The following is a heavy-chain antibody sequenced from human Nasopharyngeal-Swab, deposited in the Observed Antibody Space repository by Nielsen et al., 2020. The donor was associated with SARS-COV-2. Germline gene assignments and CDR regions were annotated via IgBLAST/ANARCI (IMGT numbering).Heavy chain of an antibody. CDR1: GFTFSSYS. D-gene: IGHD3-9*01. V-gene: IGHV3-21*01. CDR3: ARGCVLTGPTCNYYGMDV. J-gene: IGHJ6*02. Sequence: GGSLRLSCAASGFTFSSYSKNWVRQAPGKGLEWVSSISSSSSYIYYADSVKGRFTISRDNAKNSLYLQMNSLRAEDTAVYYCARGCVLTGPTCNYYGMDVWGQGTTVTVSS. CDR2: ISSSSSYI.